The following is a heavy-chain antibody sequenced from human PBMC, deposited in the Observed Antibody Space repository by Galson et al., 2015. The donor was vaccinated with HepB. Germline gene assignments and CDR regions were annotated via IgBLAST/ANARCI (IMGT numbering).Heavy chain of an antibody. Sequence: SLRLSCAASGFNVSNKYISWVRQAPGKGLEWVSSIYSGGGSYYRDSVKGRFTISRDNSKNTVSLQMSSLTPEDTAVYYCATKSDCTTSGCSGVLAFDVWGQGKGVAVSS. CDR1: GFNVSNKY. CDR3: ATKSDCTTSGCSGVLAFDV. D-gene: IGHD2-21*01. V-gene: IGHV3-66*01. CDR2: IYSGGGS. J-gene: IGHJ3*01.